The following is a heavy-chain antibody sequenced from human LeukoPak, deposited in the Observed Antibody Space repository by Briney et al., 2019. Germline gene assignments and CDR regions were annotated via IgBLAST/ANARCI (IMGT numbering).Heavy chain of an antibody. Sequence: PSETLSLTCAVYGGSFSGYYWSWIRQPPGKGLEWIGEINHSGSTNYNPSLKSRVTISADTSKNQFSLKLSSVTAADTAVYYCARLYDSSGYYYGYYYGMDVWGQGTTVTVSS. D-gene: IGHD3-22*01. CDR3: ARLYDSSGYYYGYYYGMDV. CDR1: GGSFSGYY. V-gene: IGHV4-34*01. CDR2: INHSGST. J-gene: IGHJ6*02.